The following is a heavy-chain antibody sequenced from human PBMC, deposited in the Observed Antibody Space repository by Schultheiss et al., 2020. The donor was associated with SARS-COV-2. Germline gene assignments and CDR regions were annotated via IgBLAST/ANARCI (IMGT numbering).Heavy chain of an antibody. V-gene: IGHV1-69*13. CDR2: IIPIFGTA. D-gene: IGHD6-19*01. J-gene: IGHJ4*02. CDR3: ARDVRSGWYVGDY. CDR1: GGTFSSYA. Sequence: SVKVSCKASGGTFSSYAISWVRQAPGQGLEWMGGIIPIFGTAHYAQKVKGRVTITADESTSTAYMELSSLRSEDTAVYYCARDVRSGWYVGDYWGQGTLVTVSS.